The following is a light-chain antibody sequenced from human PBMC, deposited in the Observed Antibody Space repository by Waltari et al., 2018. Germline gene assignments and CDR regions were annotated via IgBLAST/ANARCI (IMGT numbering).Light chain of an antibody. CDR3: SSHTSTVPHV. J-gene: IGLJ1*01. V-gene: IGLV2-14*01. CDR1: SNDVGGYGH. CDR2: EVS. Sequence: QSALTPPASVSGSPGQSVSISCTGTSNDVGGYGHVSWYQQFPGKAPKLMIYEVSYRPSGVSSRFSGSKSGNTASLTISGLQAEDEAVYYCSSHTSTVPHVFGTGTKVTVV.